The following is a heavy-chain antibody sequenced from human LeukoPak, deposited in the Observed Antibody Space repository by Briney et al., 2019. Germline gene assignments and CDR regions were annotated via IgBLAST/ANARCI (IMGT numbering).Heavy chain of an antibody. V-gene: IGHV4-30-4*08. CDR1: GGSIISGVYY. D-gene: IGHD3-22*01. CDR3: ARGDDSSGSI. CDR2: IYYGGSN. J-gene: IGHJ3*02. Sequence: PSQTLSLTCTVSGGSIISGVYYWSWIRQPPGKGLEWIGYIYYGGSNYYRPSLKSRVTLSVATPKNHFSLKLSSVTAADTAVYYCARGDDSSGSIWGQGTMVTVSS.